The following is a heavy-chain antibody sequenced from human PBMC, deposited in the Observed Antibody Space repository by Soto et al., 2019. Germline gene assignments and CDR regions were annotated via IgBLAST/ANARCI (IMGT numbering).Heavy chain of an antibody. CDR1: GGTFGSYV. J-gene: IGHJ4*02. D-gene: IGHD5-12*01. Sequence: QVQLVQSGAEVKKPGSSVKVSCKASGGTFGSYVFNWVRQAPGQGLEWMGGIIPLFGRPNYAQKFQGRVTITADESTSTAYMELSSLRSDDTAVFYCARDLGSGYDPGDYWRQGTLVTVSS. CDR3: ARDLGSGYDPGDY. V-gene: IGHV1-69*12. CDR2: IIPLFGRP.